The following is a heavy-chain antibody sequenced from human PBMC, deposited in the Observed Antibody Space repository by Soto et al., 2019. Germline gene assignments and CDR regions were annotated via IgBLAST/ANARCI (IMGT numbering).Heavy chain of an antibody. CDR1: GGTFSSYA. D-gene: IGHD5-12*01. Sequence: VASVKVSCKASGGTFSSYAISWVRQAPGQGLEWMGGIIPIFGTANYAQKFQGRVTITADGSTSTAYMELSSLRSEDTAVYYCARGGSHWDYFDYWGQGTLVTVSS. J-gene: IGHJ4*02. CDR3: ARGGSHWDYFDY. V-gene: IGHV1-69*13. CDR2: IIPIFGTA.